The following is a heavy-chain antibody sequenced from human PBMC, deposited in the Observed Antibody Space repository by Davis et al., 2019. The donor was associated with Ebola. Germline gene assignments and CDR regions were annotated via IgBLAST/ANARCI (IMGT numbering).Heavy chain of an antibody. CDR2: IWYDGSNK. CDR1: GFTFSSYG. Sequence: GESLKISCAASGFTFSSYGMHWVRQAPGKGLEWVAVIWYDGSNKYYADSVKGRFTISRDNSKNTLYLQMNSLRAEDTAVYYCARDAVPGSYAFDIWGQGTIVTVSS. CDR3: ARDAVPGSYAFDI. J-gene: IGHJ3*02. V-gene: IGHV3-33*01. D-gene: IGHD5-12*01.